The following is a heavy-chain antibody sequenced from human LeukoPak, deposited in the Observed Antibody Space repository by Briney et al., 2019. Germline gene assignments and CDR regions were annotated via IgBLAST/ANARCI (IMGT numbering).Heavy chain of an antibody. J-gene: IGHJ4*02. CDR3: ARGSRDIVVVPASFSYYFDY. D-gene: IGHD2-2*01. CDR1: GASISSGDYY. CDR2: IYYSRTT. Sequence: PSETLSLTCTVSGASISSGDYYWSWIRQPPGKGREWIGYIYYSRTTYYNPSLKSRVTISVDTSKNQFSLKLSSVTAAETAVYYCARGSRDIVVVPASFSYYFDYWGQGTLVTVSS. V-gene: IGHV4-30-4*01.